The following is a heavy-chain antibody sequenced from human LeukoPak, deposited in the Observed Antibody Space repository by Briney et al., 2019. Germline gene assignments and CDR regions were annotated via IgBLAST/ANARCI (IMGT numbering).Heavy chain of an antibody. CDR2: IYPGDSRT. CDR1: GYTFATYW. CDR3: VRHLSDITSCPNY. J-gene: IGHJ4*02. V-gene: IGHV5-51*01. Sequence: KDGESLKISCKGSGYTFATYWIGWVRQMPGKGLEWIGIIYPGDSRTTYSPSFQGQVTISADKSIRTAYLQWNSLKASDTAIYYCVRHLSDITSCPNYWGPGTLITVAS. D-gene: IGHD2-2*01.